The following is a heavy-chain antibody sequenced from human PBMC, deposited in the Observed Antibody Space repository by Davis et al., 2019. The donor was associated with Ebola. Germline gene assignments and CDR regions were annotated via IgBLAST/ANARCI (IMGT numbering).Heavy chain of an antibody. CDR3: ARGRVNYDSSGYWDY. V-gene: IGHV4-34*01. D-gene: IGHD3-22*01. J-gene: IGHJ4*02. CDR2: INHSGST. CDR1: GGSISSYY. Sequence: PSETLSLTCTVSGGSISSYYWSWIRQPPGKGLEWIGEINHSGSTNYNPSLKSRVTISVDTPKNQFSLKLSSVTAADTAVYYCARGRVNYDSSGYWDYWGQGILVTVSS.